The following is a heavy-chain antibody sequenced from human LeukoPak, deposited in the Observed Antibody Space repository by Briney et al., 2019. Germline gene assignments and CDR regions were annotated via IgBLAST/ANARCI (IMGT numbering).Heavy chain of an antibody. J-gene: IGHJ3*02. Sequence: PGGSLRLSCAASGFTFSSYGMHWVRQAPGKGLEWVAVIWYDGSNKYYADSVKGRFTISRDNSKNTLYLQMNSLRAEDTAVYYCARASMTGGAAGPLDAFDIWGQGTMVTVSS. CDR3: ARASMTGGAAGPLDAFDI. V-gene: IGHV3-33*01. CDR2: IWYDGSNK. D-gene: IGHD6-13*01. CDR1: GFTFSSYG.